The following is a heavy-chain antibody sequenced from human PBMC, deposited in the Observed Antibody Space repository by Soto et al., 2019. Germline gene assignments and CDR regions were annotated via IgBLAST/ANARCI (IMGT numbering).Heavy chain of an antibody. D-gene: IGHD6-19*01. CDR2: IYSGGST. V-gene: IGHV3-66*01. CDR1: GFTVXSNY. Sequence: LRLSCAASGFTVXSNYMSWVRQAPGKGLEWVSVIYSGGSTYYADSVKGRFTISRDNSKNTLYLQMNSLRAEDTAVYYCAAGSQWLVEGAFDPWGQGTLVTVSS. CDR3: AAGSQWLVEGAFDP. J-gene: IGHJ5*02.